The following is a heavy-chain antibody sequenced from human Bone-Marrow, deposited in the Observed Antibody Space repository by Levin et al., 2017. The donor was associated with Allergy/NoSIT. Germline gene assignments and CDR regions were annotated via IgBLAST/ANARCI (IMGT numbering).Heavy chain of an antibody. J-gene: IGHJ3*02. CDR1: GGSISSGGYS. V-gene: IGHV4-30-2*01. CDR2: IYHSGST. CDR3: ARAGSSQAVDIVATIRQADDAFDI. D-gene: IGHD5-12*01. Sequence: SQTLSLTCAVSGGSISSGGYSWSWIRQPPGKGLEWIGYIYHSGSTYYNPSLKSRVTISVDRSKNQFSLKLSSVTAADTAVYYCARAGSSQAVDIVATIRQADDAFDIWGQGTMVTVSS.